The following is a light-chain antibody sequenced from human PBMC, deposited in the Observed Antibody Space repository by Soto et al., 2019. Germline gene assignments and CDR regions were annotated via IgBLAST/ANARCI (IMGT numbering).Light chain of an antibody. CDR2: GES. J-gene: IGKJ4*01. Sequence: EIVMTQSPATLSVSPGERVTLSCRAGQSVNSNLAWYQQKPGQAPRLLIYGESTRATGIPARFSGSGSGTEFTLTIGSLQSEDFAVCYCQQYNNWPPTFGGGTKVDI. V-gene: IGKV3-15*01. CDR3: QQYNNWPPT. CDR1: QSVNSN.